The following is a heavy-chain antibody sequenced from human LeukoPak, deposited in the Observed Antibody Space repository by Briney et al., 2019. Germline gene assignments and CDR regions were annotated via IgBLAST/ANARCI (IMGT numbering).Heavy chain of an antibody. CDR1: GFTFSSYA. V-gene: IGHV3-30*04. D-gene: IGHD5-18*01. CDR3: AREGGSMVTGYFDY. CDR2: ISYDGSNK. Sequence: GRSLRLSCAASGFTFSSYAMHWVRQAPGKGLEWVAVISYDGSNKYYADSVKGRFTISRDSSKNTLYLQMNSLRAEDTAVYYCAREGGSMVTGYFDYWGQGTLVTVSS. J-gene: IGHJ4*02.